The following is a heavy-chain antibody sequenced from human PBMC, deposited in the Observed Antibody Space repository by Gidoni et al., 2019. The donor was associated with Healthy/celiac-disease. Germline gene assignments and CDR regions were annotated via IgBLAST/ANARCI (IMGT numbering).Heavy chain of an antibody. CDR2: IGTAGDT. V-gene: IGHV3-13*01. D-gene: IGHD6-13*01. CDR1: GFTFSSYD. CDR3: ARVDSSSWYSNYGMDV. J-gene: IGHJ6*02. Sequence: EVQLVESGGGLVQPGGSLRLSCAASGFTFSSYDMHWVRQATGKGLEWVSAIGTAGDTYYPGSVKGRFTISRENAKNSLYLQMNSLRAGDTAVYYCARVDSSSWYSNYGMDVWGQGTTVTVSS.